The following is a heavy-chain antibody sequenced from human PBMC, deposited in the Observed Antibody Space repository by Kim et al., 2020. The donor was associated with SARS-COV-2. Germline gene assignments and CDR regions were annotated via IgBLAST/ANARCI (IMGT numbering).Heavy chain of an antibody. V-gene: IGHV4-39*01. CDR1: GGSISSSSYY. Sequence: SETLSLTCTVSGGSISSSSYYWGWIRQPPGKGLECIGSIYYSGSTYYNASLKSRVTISVDTSKNQFSLKLSSVTAADTTVHYCARQGGSGRCYYYCGMEVWGPGTTVTVSS. D-gene: IGHD3-10*01. J-gene: IGHJ6*02. CDR3: ARQGGSGRCYYYCGMEV. CDR2: IYYSGST.